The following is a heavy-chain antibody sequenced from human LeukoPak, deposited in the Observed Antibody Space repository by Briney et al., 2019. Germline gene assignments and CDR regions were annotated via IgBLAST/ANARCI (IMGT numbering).Heavy chain of an antibody. V-gene: IGHV4-59*08. J-gene: IGHJ3*01. Sequence: SATLSLTCTMSGGSISAYHGSWIRQPPGKGLEWIGYVDYNGNTNYRPSLRGRVTRSLNMSKNQFSLEMNWVTAADTAMFYCVRLDRPGGRTGDAFDVWGQGTMVTVSS. CDR2: VDYNGNT. CDR3: VRLDRPGGRTGDAFDV. D-gene: IGHD3-10*01. CDR1: GGSISAYH.